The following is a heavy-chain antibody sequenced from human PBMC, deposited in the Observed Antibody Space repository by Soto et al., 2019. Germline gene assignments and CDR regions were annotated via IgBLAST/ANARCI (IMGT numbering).Heavy chain of an antibody. V-gene: IGHV1-69*12. D-gene: IGHD4-17*01. CDR3: ASSEWTATTSGPFDC. Sequence: QVQLVQSGAEVKKPGSSVKVSCKASGGTFSSYAISWVRQAPGQGLEWMGGIIPIFGTANYAQKFQGRVTITVDESTSTAYLELSSLRSEDTAVYYCASSEWTATTSGPFDCWGQGTLVTVSS. CDR2: IIPIFGTA. CDR1: GGTFSSYA. J-gene: IGHJ4*02.